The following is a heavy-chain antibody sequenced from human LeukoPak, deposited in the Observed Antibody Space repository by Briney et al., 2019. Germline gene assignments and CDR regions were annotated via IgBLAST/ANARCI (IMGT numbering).Heavy chain of an antibody. CDR1: GGSFSGYY. J-gene: IGHJ4*02. CDR2: IDHSGRT. Sequence: PSETLSLTCAVYGGSFSGYYWSWIRQPPGKGLEWIAEIDHSGRTNLNRSLKSRVTISVDTSKNHFSLKLSSVTAADTAVYYCARKGLTKPLSVAVDFDSWAQGTLVTVSS. V-gene: IGHV4-34*01. D-gene: IGHD6-19*01. CDR3: ARKGLTKPLSVAVDFDS.